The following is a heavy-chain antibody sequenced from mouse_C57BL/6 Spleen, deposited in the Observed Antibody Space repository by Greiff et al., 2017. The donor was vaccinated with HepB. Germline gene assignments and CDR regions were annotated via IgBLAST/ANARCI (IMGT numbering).Heavy chain of an antibody. J-gene: IGHJ2*01. CDR1: GFTFSSYA. Sequence: EVHLVESGGGLVKPGGSLKLSCAASGFTFSSYAMSWVRQTPEKRLEWVATISDGGSYTYYPDNVKGRFTISRDNAKNNLYLQMSHLKSEDTAMYYCARDRKLGGYFDYWGQGTTLTVSS. D-gene: IGHD4-1*01. V-gene: IGHV5-4*01. CDR3: ARDRKLGGYFDY. CDR2: ISDGGSYT.